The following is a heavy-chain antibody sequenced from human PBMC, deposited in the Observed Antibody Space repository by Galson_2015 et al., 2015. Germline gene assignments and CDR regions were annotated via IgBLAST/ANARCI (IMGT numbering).Heavy chain of an antibody. D-gene: IGHD3/OR15-3a*01. V-gene: IGHV5-51*01. CDR3: ARRTVGKYYYDY. J-gene: IGHJ4*02. Sequence: QSGAEVKKPGESLKISCQGSGYSFTSYWIAWVRQMPGKGLEWMGIIYPGDSDIRYSPSFQGQVTISADNSIGPAYLQWSSLKASDTAMYYCARRTVGKYYYDYWGQGTLVTVSS. CDR2: IYPGDSDI. CDR1: GYSFTSYW.